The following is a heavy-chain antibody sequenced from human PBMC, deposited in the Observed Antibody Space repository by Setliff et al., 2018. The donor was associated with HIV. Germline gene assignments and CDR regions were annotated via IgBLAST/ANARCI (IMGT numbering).Heavy chain of an antibody. CDR2: ISGSGGST. CDR3: AKRGYSYGYKGAYYYYMDV. V-gene: IGHV3-23*01. CDR1: GFTFSNYG. Sequence: GGSLRLSCAASGFTFSNYGVHWVRQAPGKGLEWVSGISGSGGSTYYADSVKGRFTISRDNSKNTLYLQMNSLRAEDTAIYYCAKRGYSYGYKGAYYYYMDVWGKGTTVTVSS. D-gene: IGHD5-18*01. J-gene: IGHJ6*03.